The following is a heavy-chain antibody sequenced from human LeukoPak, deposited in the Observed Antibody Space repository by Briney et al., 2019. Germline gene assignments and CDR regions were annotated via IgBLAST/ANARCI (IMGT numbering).Heavy chain of an antibody. CDR2: INPSGGST. J-gene: IGHJ4*02. D-gene: IGHD6-19*01. Sequence: GASVKVSCKASGGTFSSYAISWVRQAPGQGLEWMGIINPSGGSTSYAQKFQGRVTMTRDTSTSTVYMELSSLRSEDTAVYYCARGHLADSIIAVAGLDYWGQGTLVTVSS. V-gene: IGHV1-46*01. CDR1: GGTFSSYA. CDR3: ARGHLADSIIAVAGLDY.